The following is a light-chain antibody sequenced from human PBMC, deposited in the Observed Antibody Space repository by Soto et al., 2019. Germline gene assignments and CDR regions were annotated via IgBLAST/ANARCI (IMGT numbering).Light chain of an antibody. CDR2: GAS. V-gene: IGKV3-20*01. Sequence: EIVLTQFPGTLSLSPGERATLSCRASQSVGSNYLAWYQQRPGQPPNLLIFGASHRAPDIPDRFSGSGSGTDFTLTISRLEPEDFAVYYCQQYGSSPFTFGQGTRLEIK. CDR3: QQYGSSPFT. J-gene: IGKJ5*01. CDR1: QSVGSNY.